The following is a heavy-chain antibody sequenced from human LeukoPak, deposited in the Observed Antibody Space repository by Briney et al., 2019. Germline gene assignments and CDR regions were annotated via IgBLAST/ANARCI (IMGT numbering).Heavy chain of an antibody. CDR3: ARAVEMATKIDY. CDR1: GYTFTGYY. V-gene: IGHV1-2*02. D-gene: IGHD5-24*01. Sequence: GASVKVSSKASGYTFTGYYIHWVRQAPGQGLEWMGWINPKNGGTNYAQKFQGRVTMARDTPISTAYMEVTRLRSDDTAVYFCARAVEMATKIDYWGQGILVTVSS. CDR2: INPKNGGT. J-gene: IGHJ4*02.